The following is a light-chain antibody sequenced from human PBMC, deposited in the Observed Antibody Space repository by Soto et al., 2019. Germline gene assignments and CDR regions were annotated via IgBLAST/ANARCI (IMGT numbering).Light chain of an antibody. CDR2: GAS. CDR3: QQYGSSPNT. J-gene: IGKJ2*01. V-gene: IGKV3-20*01. CDR1: QSVSTSS. Sequence: IVLTQSPGTLSLSPGERATLSCRASQSVSTSSLAWYQQKPGQAPRLLIYGASSRATGIADRVSGSGSGADFTLSISRLEPEYFAMYYCQQYGSSPNTFGQGTKLAIK.